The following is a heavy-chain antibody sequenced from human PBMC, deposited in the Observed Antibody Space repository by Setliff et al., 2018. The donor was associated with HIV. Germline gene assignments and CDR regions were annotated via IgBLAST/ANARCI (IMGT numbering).Heavy chain of an antibody. J-gene: IGHJ4*02. Sequence: RLSCAAPGFTFYSYTMHWVRQAPGKGLEWLTLISYDGDNKRYADSVKGRFTISRDNSKDTLYLQLNSLRPADTAIYYCMREATARAGDFWGQGALVTVSS. CDR3: MREATARAGDF. CDR2: ISYDGDNK. CDR1: GFTFYSYT. V-gene: IGHV3-30*04. D-gene: IGHD2-21*02.